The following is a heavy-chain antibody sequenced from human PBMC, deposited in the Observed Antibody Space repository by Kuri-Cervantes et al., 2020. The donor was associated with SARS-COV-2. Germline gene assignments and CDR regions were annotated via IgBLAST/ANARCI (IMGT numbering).Heavy chain of an antibody. CDR2: IFSNDEK. D-gene: IGHD5-18*01. V-gene: IGHV2-26*01. J-gene: IGHJ5*02. CDR1: GFSLSNARMG. Sequence: SGPTLVKPTETLTLTCTVSGFSLSNARMGVSWIRQPPGKALEWLAHIFSNDEKSYSTSLKSRLTISKDTSKSRVVLTMTNMDPVDTATYYCARIRRPYGYGIAGYNWFDPWGQGTLVTVSS. CDR3: ARIRRPYGYGIAGYNWFDP.